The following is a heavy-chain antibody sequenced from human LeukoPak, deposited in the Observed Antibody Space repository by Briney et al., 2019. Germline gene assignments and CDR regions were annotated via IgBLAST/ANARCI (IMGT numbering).Heavy chain of an antibody. D-gene: IGHD1-26*01. CDR3: ARTIVGATIFDY. Sequence: RGSGPTLVNPTQTLTLTCTFSGFSLSTSGMRVSWIRQPPGKALERLARIDWDDDKFYSTSLKTRLTISKDTSKNQVVLTMTNMDPVDTATYYCARTIVGATIFDYWGQGTLVTVSS. CDR1: GFSLSTSGMR. CDR2: IDWDDDK. J-gene: IGHJ4*02. V-gene: IGHV2-70*17.